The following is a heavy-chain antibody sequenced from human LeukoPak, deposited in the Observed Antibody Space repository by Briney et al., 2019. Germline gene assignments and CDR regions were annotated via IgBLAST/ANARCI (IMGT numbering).Heavy chain of an antibody. Sequence: QPGGSLRLSCAASGFTFSSYAMSWVRQAPGKGLELVSAISGSGGSTYYADSVKGRFTISRDNSKNTLYLQMNSLRAEDTAVYYCAKYFAAGLNFDYWGQGTLVTVSS. CDR1: GFTFSSYA. D-gene: IGHD6-13*01. V-gene: IGHV3-23*01. J-gene: IGHJ4*02. CDR3: AKYFAAGLNFDY. CDR2: ISGSGGST.